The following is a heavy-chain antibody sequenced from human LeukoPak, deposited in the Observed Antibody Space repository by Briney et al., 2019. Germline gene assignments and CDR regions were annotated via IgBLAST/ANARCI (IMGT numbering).Heavy chain of an antibody. V-gene: IGHV4-61*02. CDR2: IYTSGST. CDR1: GGSISSGSYY. J-gene: IGHJ4*02. D-gene: IGHD5-24*01. CDR3: ARRRDGYNFPLGY. Sequence: SETLSLTCTVSGGSISSGSYYWSWIRQPAGKGLEWIGRIYTSGSTNYNPSLKSRVTISVDTSKNQFSLKLSSVTAADTAVYYCARRRDGYNFPLGYWGQGTLVTVSS.